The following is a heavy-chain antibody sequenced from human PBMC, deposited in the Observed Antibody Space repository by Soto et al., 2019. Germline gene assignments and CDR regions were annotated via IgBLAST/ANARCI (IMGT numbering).Heavy chain of an antibody. CDR3: ARDGSLYYYYGMDV. CDR1: GGTFSSYA. J-gene: IGHJ6*02. CDR2: IIPIFGTA. V-gene: IGHV1-69*06. Sequence: GSSVKVSCNASGGTFSSYAISWVRQAPGQGLEWMGGIIPIFGTANYAQRFQGRVTITADKSTSTAYMELSSLRSEDTAVYYCARDGSLYYYYGMDVWGQGTTVTVSS.